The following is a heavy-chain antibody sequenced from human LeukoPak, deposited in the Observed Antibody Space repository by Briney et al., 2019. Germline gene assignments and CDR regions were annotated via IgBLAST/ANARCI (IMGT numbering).Heavy chain of an antibody. CDR2: MNPNSGNT. J-gene: IGHJ4*02. V-gene: IGHV1-8*01. Sequence: GASVKVSCKASGYTFTSYDINWVRQATGQGLKWMGWMNPNSGNTGYAQKFQGRVTMTRNTPISTAYMELSRLRSEDTAVYYCARGHYDYVWGSYRPSSDYWGQGTLVTVSS. CDR3: ARGHYDYVWGSYRPSSDY. CDR1: GYTFTSYD. D-gene: IGHD3-16*02.